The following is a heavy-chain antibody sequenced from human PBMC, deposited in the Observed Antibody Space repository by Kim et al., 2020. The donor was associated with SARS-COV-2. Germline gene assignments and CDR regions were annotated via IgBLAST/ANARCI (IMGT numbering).Heavy chain of an antibody. D-gene: IGHD2-15*01. V-gene: IGHV4-39*01. CDR2: IYYSGST. CDR3: ARLPPYCSGGSCYSSLWFDP. CDR1: GGSISSSSYY. Sequence: SETLSLTCTVSGGSISSSSYYWGWIRQPPGKGLEWIGSIYYSGSTYYNPSLKSRVTISVDTSKNQFSLKLSSVTAADTAVYYCARLPPYCSGGSCYSSLWFDPWGQGTLVTVSS. J-gene: IGHJ5*02.